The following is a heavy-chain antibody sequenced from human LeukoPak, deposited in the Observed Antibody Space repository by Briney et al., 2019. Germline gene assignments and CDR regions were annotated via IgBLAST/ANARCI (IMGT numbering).Heavy chain of an antibody. D-gene: IGHD2-2*01. CDR3: ARWRGGFCSSTSCLGGLDY. Sequence: PGGSLRLSCAASGFTFSSYWMSWVRQAPGKGLEWVANIKQDGSEKYYVDSVKGRFTISRDNAKNSLYLQMNSLRAEDTAVYYCARWRGGFCSSTSCLGGLDYWGQGTLVTVSS. J-gene: IGHJ4*02. CDR1: GFTFSSYW. V-gene: IGHV3-7*01. CDR2: IKQDGSEK.